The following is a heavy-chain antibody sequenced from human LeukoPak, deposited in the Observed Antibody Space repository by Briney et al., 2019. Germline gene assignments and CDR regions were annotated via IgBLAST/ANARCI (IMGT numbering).Heavy chain of an antibody. CDR3: ARQGSEIDY. CDR1: GFTLSHYY. CDR2: ISSSGDTI. J-gene: IGHJ4*02. Sequence: PGGSLRLSCAASGFTLSHYYMTWIRQAPGKGLEWLSCISSSGDTIYYADSVKGRFTVSRDNAENSLYLQMNSLRAEDTAMNYCARQGSEIDYWGQGTLVTVSS. V-gene: IGHV3-11*01.